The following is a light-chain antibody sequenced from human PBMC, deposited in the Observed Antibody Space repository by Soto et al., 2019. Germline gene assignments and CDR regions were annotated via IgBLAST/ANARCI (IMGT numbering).Light chain of an antibody. Sequence: DIQMTQCPSSLSASVGDRVTITCRASQSISSYLNWYQQKPGKAPKLLIYAASSLQSGVPSRFSRSGSGTDFTLTISSLQPEDFATYYCQQSYSTPPTFGGGTKVEIK. CDR2: AAS. V-gene: IGKV1-39*01. J-gene: IGKJ4*01. CDR3: QQSYSTPPT. CDR1: QSISSY.